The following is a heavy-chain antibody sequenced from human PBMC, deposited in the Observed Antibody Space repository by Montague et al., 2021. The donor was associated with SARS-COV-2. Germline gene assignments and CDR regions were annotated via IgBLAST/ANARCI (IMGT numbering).Heavy chain of an antibody. CDR2: ISDSGST. J-gene: IGHJ4*02. V-gene: IGHV4-59*08. Sequence: SETLSLTCTVSGGSISSFYWSWFRRPPGKGLEWIGYISDSGSTNYNPSLTSRVTMSVDTSKNQFSLKVNSVTAADTVVYYCARHYSATLPAVYWGQGTLVTVSS. CDR1: GGSISSFY. CDR3: ARHYSATLPAVY. D-gene: IGHD2-15*01.